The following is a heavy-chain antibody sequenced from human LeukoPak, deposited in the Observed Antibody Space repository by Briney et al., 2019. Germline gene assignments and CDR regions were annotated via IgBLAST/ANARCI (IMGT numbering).Heavy chain of an antibody. D-gene: IGHD6-19*01. CDR3: TRDRSWYSSGWYYGY. J-gene: IGHJ4*02. Sequence: GGSLRLSCAASGFTFSSYGMHWVRQAPGKGLEWVAVIWYDGSNKYYADSVKGRLTISRDNSKNTLYLQMNSLRAEDTAVYYCTRDRSWYSSGWYYGYWGQGTLVTVSS. CDR2: IWYDGSNK. V-gene: IGHV3-33*01. CDR1: GFTFSSYG.